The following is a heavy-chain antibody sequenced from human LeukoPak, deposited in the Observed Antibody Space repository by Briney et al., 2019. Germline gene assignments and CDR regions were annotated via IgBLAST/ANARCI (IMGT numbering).Heavy chain of an antibody. CDR3: ARRGGRRWLQLLPFDY. CDR2: INHSGST. CDR1: GGSFSGYY. J-gene: IGHJ4*02. D-gene: IGHD5-24*01. Sequence: SETLSLTCAVYGGSFSGYYWSWIRQPPGKGLEWSGEINHSGSTNYNPSLKSRVTISVDTSKNQFSLKLSSVTAADTAVYYCARRGGRRWLQLLPFDYWGQGTLFTVSS. V-gene: IGHV4-34*01.